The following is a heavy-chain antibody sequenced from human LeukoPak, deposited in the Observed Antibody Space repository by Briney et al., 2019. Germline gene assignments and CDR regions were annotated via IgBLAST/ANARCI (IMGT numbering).Heavy chain of an antibody. J-gene: IGHJ4*02. CDR1: GFTFSRYN. CDR2: ITSSSIYI. Sequence: GGSLRLSCAASGFTFSRYNMNWVRQAPGKGLEWVSSITSSSIYIYYADSMKGRFTISRDNAKNSLYLQMDSLRAEDTAVYYCARDGITMRILEYWGQGTLVTVSS. V-gene: IGHV3-21*01. CDR3: ARDGITMRILEY. D-gene: IGHD3-10*01.